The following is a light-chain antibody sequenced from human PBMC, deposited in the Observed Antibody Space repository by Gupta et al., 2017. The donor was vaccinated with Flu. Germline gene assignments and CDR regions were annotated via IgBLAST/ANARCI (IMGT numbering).Light chain of an antibody. J-gene: IGKJ1*01. V-gene: IGKV3-20*01. Sequence: PGERATLSCRASQSVSSNSLAWYQQKPGQAPRLLIFGASNRATDIPDRFSGSGSGTDFTLTISRLEPEDFAVYFCQHYGVPPLFGQGTKVEIK. CDR3: QHYGVPPL. CDR2: GAS. CDR1: QSVSSNS.